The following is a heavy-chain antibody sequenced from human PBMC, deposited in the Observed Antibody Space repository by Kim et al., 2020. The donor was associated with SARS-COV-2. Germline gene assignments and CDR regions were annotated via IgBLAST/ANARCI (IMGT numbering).Heavy chain of an antibody. CDR2: K. V-gene: IGHV3-9*01. Sequence: KSYVESVKGRFTISRDNAKKYLYLQMDSLRAEDTALYYCAKASGDWYFDLWGRATLVTVSS. CDR3: AKASGDWYFDL. D-gene: IGHD3-10*01. J-gene: IGHJ2*01.